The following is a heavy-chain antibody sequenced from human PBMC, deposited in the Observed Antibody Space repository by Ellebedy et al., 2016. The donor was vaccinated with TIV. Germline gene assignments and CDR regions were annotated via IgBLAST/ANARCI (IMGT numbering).Heavy chain of an antibody. V-gene: IGHV3-23*01. D-gene: IGHD3-22*01. J-gene: IGHJ4*02. CDR1: GFTFRNFA. CDR3: AKLDSSGYYYGRLDY. CDR2: ISSSGVSP. Sequence: GGSLGLSCAASGFTFRNFAMTWVRQAPGKGLEWVSSISSSGVSPDYADSVRGRVTISRDNSKSTLYLQMDSLRADDSAEYYCAKLDSSGYYYGRLDYWGQGTLVTVSS.